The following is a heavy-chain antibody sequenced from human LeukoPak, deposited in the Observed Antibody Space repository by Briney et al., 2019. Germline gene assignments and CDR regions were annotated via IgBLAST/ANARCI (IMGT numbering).Heavy chain of an antibody. CDR2: IYTSGST. Sequence: SETLSLTCNVSGGSISSYYWSWIRQPPGKGLEWIGYIYTSGSTDYNPSLQSRITMSVDTSKNQFSLKLNSVTAADTAVYYCASSYYYYMDVWGKGTTATVSS. V-gene: IGHV4-4*09. J-gene: IGHJ6*03. CDR1: GGSISSYY. CDR3: ASSYYYYMDV.